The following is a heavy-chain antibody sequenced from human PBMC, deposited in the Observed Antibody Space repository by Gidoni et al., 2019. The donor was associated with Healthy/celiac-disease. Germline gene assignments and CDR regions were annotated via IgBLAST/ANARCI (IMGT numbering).Heavy chain of an antibody. CDR2: IKSDGSST. CDR3: ARVLNDFWSGYYYFDY. CDR1: GFPFSSYW. J-gene: IGHJ4*02. D-gene: IGHD3-3*01. V-gene: IGHV3-74*01. Sequence: EVQLVESGGGLVQPGGSLRLSCAASGFPFSSYWMHWVRQAPGKGLVWVSRIKSDGSSTSYGDSVKGRFTISRDNAKNTLYLQMNSLRAEDTAVYYCARVLNDFWSGYYYFDYWGQGTLVTVS.